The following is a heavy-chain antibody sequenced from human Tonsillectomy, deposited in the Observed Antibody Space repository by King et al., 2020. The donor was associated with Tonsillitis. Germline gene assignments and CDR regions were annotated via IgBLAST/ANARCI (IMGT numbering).Heavy chain of an antibody. D-gene: IGHD3-9*01. Sequence: QLVESGAEVKKPGESRRISGKGSGYTFTSFWISWVRQMPGKGLEWMGRIDPSDSYTNYSPSFPGHVTISEDKSISTAYLQWSSRKASDTAMYYCARQSGYFETAFDYWGQGTRVTVSS. CDR1: GYTFTSFW. J-gene: IGHJ4*02. CDR3: ARQSGYFETAFDY. V-gene: IGHV5-10-1*03. CDR2: IDPSDSYT.